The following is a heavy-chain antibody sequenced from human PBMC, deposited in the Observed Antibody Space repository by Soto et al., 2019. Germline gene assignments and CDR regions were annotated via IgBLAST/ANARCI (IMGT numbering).Heavy chain of an antibody. CDR3: ARGSKDSYPGSRIFDF. CDR1: GFTFSSYG. CDR2: ISYDGNDK. D-gene: IGHD3-10*01. J-gene: IGHJ4*02. Sequence: QVQLVESGGGVVQPGRSLRLSCAASGFTFSSYGMHWVRQAPGKGLEWVAVISYDGNDKYYADSVKGRFTISRDNSKKTLYLQMSSLRADDSAVYFCARGSKDSYPGSRIFDFWGRGTLVTVSS. V-gene: IGHV3-30*03.